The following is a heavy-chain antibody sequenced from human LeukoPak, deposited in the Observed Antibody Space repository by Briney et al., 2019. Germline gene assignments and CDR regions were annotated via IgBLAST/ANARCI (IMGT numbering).Heavy chain of an antibody. Sequence: GGSLRLSCAASGFTFSSYAMHWVRQAPGKGLEWVAVISYDGSNKYYADSVKGRFTISRDNSKNTLYLQMNSLRAEDTAVYYCARDAMYYYDSSGPEYDAFDIWGQGTMVTVSS. CDR2: ISYDGSNK. J-gene: IGHJ3*02. CDR3: ARDAMYYYDSSGPEYDAFDI. CDR1: GFTFSSYA. V-gene: IGHV3-30*04. D-gene: IGHD3-22*01.